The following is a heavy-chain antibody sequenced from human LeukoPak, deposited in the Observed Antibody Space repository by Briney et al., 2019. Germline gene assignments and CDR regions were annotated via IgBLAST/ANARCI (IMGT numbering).Heavy chain of an antibody. CDR3: AQKRGAWIQLWFFDY. D-gene: IGHD5-18*01. CDR1: GFTFSSYA. V-gene: IGHV3-23*01. Sequence: QSGGSLRLSCAASGFTFSSYAMSWVRQAPGKGLEWVSAISGSGGSTYYADSVKGRFTISRDNSKNTLYLQMNSLRAEDTAVYYCAQKRGAWIQLWFFDYWGQGTLVTVSS. J-gene: IGHJ4*02. CDR2: ISGSGGST.